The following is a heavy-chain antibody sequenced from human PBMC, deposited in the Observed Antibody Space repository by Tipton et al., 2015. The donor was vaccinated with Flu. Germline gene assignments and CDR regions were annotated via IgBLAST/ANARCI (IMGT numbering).Heavy chain of an antibody. CDR1: ASILSPYA. D-gene: IGHD2-8*01. CDR2: IRHDGSAK. CDR3: ATDMLS. Sequence: SLRLSCAEPASILSPYAMYWVRQAPGKGLEWVAFIRHDGSAKSYVDSVKGRFTISRDSSKNTLFLQMNNLRTEDTAVYYCATDMLSWGQGILVTVST. J-gene: IGHJ5*02. V-gene: IGHV3-33*07.